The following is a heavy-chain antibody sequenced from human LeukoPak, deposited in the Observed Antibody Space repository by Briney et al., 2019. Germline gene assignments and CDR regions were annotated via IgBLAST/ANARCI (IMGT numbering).Heavy chain of an antibody. CDR2: ITVSAGST. Sequence: AGGSLRLSCAASGFTFSSYAMSWVRQAPGKGLEWVSSITVSAGSTYYADSVKGRFTISRDNSKNTLYLQTNTLRAEDTAVYYCAKETPNYSSVDYWGQGTLVTVSS. CDR1: GFTFSSYA. V-gene: IGHV3-23*01. J-gene: IGHJ4*02. CDR3: AKETPNYSSVDY. D-gene: IGHD6-19*01.